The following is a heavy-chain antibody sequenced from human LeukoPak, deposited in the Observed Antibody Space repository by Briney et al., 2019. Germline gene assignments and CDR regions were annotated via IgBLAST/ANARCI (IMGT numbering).Heavy chain of an antibody. CDR1: GYTFTSYG. Sequence: GASVKVSCKASGYTFTSYGISWARQAPGQGLEWMGWISAYNGNTNYAQKLQGRVTMTTDTSTSTAYMELRSLRSDDTAVYYCARDSGDYYGSGSYYIGWGQGTLVTVSS. CDR3: ARDSGDYYGSGSYYIG. V-gene: IGHV1-18*01. CDR2: ISAYNGNT. D-gene: IGHD3-10*01. J-gene: IGHJ4*02.